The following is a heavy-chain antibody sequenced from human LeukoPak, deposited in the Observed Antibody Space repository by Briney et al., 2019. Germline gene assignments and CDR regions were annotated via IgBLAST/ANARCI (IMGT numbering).Heavy chain of an antibody. V-gene: IGHV4-61*05. D-gene: IGHD3-10*01. CDR1: GGSISSSSYY. Sequence: KPSETLSLTCTVSGGSISSSSYYWGWIRQPPGKGLEWIGYIYYSGSTNYNPSLKSRVTISVDTSKNQFSLKLSSVTAADTAVYYCARVSRWALWFGHFDYWGQGTLVTVFS. J-gene: IGHJ4*02. CDR3: ARVSRWALWFGHFDY. CDR2: IYYSGST.